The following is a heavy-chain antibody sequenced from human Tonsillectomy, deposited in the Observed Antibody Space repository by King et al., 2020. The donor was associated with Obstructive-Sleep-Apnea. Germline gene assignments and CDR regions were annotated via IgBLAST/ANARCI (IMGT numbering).Heavy chain of an antibody. CDR1: GGSITNYF. J-gene: IGHJ4*02. Sequence: QLQESGPGLVKPSETLSLTCTVSGGSITNYFWSWIRQPPGKGLEWIGYIYDSGTTNYNPSLKGRVTISVDTSSNHFSLRLNSVTAADTAVYYCASQGFGGYAAAFDYWGQGTLVTVSS. CDR3: ASQGFGGYAAAFDY. CDR2: IYDSGTT. D-gene: IGHD5-12*01. V-gene: IGHV4-59*08.